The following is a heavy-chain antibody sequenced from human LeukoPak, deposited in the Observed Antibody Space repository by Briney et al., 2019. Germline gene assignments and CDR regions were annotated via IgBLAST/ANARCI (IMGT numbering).Heavy chain of an antibody. D-gene: IGHD6-19*01. CDR2: ISGSGGST. CDR1: GFTFSSYA. V-gene: IGHV3-23*01. Sequence: GSLRLSCAASGFTFSSYAMSWVRQAPGKGLEWGSAISGSGGSTYYADSVKGRFTISRDNSKNTLYLQMNSLRAEDTAVYYCARAFSSGWYIWFDPWGQGTLVTVSS. CDR3: ARAFSSGWYIWFDP. J-gene: IGHJ5*02.